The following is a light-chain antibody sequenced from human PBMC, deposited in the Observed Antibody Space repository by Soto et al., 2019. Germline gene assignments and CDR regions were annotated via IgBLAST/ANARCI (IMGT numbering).Light chain of an antibody. CDR3: QQFHISRT. CDR1: QSLNARY. J-gene: IGKJ1*01. CDR2: GAS. Sequence: EIVLTQSPGTLSLSPGERATLSCRASQSLNARYLAWYQVKPGQAPRLLFYGASSRATGIPDRFIGSGSGTDFTLTITGLEPEDFAVYYCQQFHISRTFGQGIKVDIK. V-gene: IGKV3-20*01.